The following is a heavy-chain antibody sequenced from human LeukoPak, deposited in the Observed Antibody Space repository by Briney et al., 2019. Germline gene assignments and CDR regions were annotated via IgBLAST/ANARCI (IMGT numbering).Heavy chain of an antibody. J-gene: IGHJ2*01. CDR2: INHSGST. V-gene: IGHV4-34*01. CDR3: ARVRGTYKGYSYGTTYWYFDL. Sequence: HSETLSLTCAVYGGSFSGYYWSWIRQPPGKGLEWIGEINHSGSTNYNPSLKSRVTISVDTSKNQFSLKLSSVTAADTAVYYCARVRGTYKGYSYGTTYWYFDLWGRGTLVTVSS. CDR1: GGSFSGYY. D-gene: IGHD5-18*01.